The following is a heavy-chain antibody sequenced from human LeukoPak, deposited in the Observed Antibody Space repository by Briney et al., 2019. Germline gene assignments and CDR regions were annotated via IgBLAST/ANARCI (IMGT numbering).Heavy chain of an antibody. CDR1: GLSFSDSY. CDR3: ARGGERYAFDV. Sequence: PGGSLRLSCVASGLSFSDSYMIWIRQAPGKGLEWLAYMTNGGYITKYADSVKGRFTISRDNAKNSLYLQMNSLRVDDTAVYYCARGGERYAFDVWGQGTMVTVSP. CDR2: MTNGGYIT. J-gene: IGHJ3*01. V-gene: IGHV3-11*05.